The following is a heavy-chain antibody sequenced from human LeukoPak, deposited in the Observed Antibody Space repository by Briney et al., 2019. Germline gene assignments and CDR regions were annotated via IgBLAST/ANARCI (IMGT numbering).Heavy chain of an antibody. Sequence: SSETLSLTCSVSGNSLSGYYGTWIRQPPGKGLEWIGYIYYSGSTNYNSSLKSRATISLDTSENQISLMLTSMTAADTAVYYCARGGSGSYYKTDYWGQGILVTVSS. D-gene: IGHD1-26*01. CDR1: GNSLSGYY. V-gene: IGHV4-59*01. CDR2: IYYSGST. CDR3: ARGGSGSYYKTDY. J-gene: IGHJ4*02.